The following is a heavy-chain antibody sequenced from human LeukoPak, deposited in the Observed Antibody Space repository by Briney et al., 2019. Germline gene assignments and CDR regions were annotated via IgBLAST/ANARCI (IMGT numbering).Heavy chain of an antibody. CDR2: IRYDGSNK. Sequence: GRSLRLSCAASGFTFSSYGMHWVRQAPGKGLEWVAFIRYDGSNKYYADSVKGRFTISRDNSKNTLYLQMNSLRAEDTAVYYCAKDKPFRGATRRRFDYWGQGTLVTVSS. CDR1: GFTFSSYG. D-gene: IGHD1-26*01. V-gene: IGHV3-30*02. J-gene: IGHJ4*02. CDR3: AKDKPFRGATRRRFDY.